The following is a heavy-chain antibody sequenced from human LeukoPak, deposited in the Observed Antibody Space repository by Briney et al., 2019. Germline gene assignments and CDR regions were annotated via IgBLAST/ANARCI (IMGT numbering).Heavy chain of an antibody. V-gene: IGHV3-33*06. D-gene: IGHD1-7*01. CDR2: IWYDGSNK. J-gene: IGHJ6*02. Sequence: GGSLRLSCAASGFTFSSYGMHWVRQAPGKGLEWVAVIWYDGSNKYYADSVKGRFTISRDNSKNTLYLQMNSLRAEDTAVYYCAKLELPVRYYYGMDVWGQGTTVTVSS. CDR1: GFTFSSYG. CDR3: AKLELPVRYYYGMDV.